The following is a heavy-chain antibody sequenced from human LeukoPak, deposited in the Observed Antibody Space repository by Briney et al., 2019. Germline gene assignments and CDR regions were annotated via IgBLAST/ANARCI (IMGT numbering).Heavy chain of an antibody. CDR2: TYHGGTT. CDR3: ARGSGDWTYYFDS. D-gene: IGHD2-21*02. CDR1: GYSISSGYL. J-gene: IGHJ4*02. Sequence: TSGTLFLTCTVSGYSISSGYLWGWIRQPPGKGLEWIGSTYHGGTTYSNPSLKSRVTISEDTSKNQFFLKLSCVTAADTAVYYCARGSGDWTYYFDSWGQGTLVTVSS. V-gene: IGHV4-38-2*02.